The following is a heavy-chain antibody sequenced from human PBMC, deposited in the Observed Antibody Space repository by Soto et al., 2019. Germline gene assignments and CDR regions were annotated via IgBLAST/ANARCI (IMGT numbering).Heavy chain of an antibody. Sequence: ASVKVSCKASGYTFTSYDINWVRQATGQGLEWMGWMNPNSGNTGYAQKFQGRVTMTRNTSISTAYMELSSLRSGDTAVYYCARSYGYSAPFDYWGQGTLVTVSS. V-gene: IGHV1-8*01. CDR3: ARSYGYSAPFDY. J-gene: IGHJ4*02. CDR1: GYTFTSYD. D-gene: IGHD5-18*01. CDR2: MNPNSGNT.